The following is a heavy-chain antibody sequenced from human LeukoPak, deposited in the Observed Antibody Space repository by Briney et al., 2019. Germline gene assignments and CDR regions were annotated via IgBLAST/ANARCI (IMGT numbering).Heavy chain of an antibody. Sequence: ASVKGSCKASGGTFSSYAISWVRQAPGQGLEWMGRIIPIFGTANYAQKFQGRVTITTDESTSTAYMELSSLRSEDTAVYYCARDEEDDYGDYNDAFDIWGQGTMVTVSS. CDR3: ARDEEDDYGDYNDAFDI. CDR1: GGTFSSYA. V-gene: IGHV1-69*05. J-gene: IGHJ3*02. D-gene: IGHD4-17*01. CDR2: IIPIFGTA.